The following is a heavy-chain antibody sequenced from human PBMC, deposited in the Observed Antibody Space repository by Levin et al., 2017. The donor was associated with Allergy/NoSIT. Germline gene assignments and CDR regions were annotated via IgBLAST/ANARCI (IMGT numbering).Heavy chain of an antibody. Sequence: PGGSLRLSCAASGFTFDDYAMHWVRQAPGKGLEWVSGISWSSVSIGYADSVKGRFTISRDTDKNSLYLRMNSLRAEDTALYYCAKVNGYSSSFDYWGQGNLVNGSS. CDR3: AKVNGYSSSFDY. D-gene: IGHD6-6*01. CDR2: ISWSSVSI. J-gene: IGHJ4*02. V-gene: IGHV3-9*01. CDR1: GFTFDDYA.